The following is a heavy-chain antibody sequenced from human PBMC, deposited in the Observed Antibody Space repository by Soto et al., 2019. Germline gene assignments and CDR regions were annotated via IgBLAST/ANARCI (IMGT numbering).Heavy chain of an antibody. V-gene: IGHV5-51*01. Sequence: PGESLKISCTTSGYIFTKYWIGWVRQMPGKGLEWMGIIFPGDSDTTYSPSFQGQVTISAERSLSTAYLQWSSLKASDSAMYYCARHFNGGNMFYYYYGMDVWGQGTTVTVSS. CDR2: IFPGDSDT. J-gene: IGHJ6*02. CDR3: ARHFNGGNMFYYYYGMDV. D-gene: IGHD2-15*01. CDR1: GYIFTKYW.